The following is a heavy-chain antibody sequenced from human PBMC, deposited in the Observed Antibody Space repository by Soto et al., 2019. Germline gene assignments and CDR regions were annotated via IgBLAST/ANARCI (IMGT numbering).Heavy chain of an antibody. CDR1: GYTFTSYG. Sequence: ASVKVSCKASGYTFTSYGISWVRQAPGQGLEWMGWISAYNGNTNYAQKLQGRVTMTTDTSTSTAYMELRSLRSDDTAVYYCARQAGSWFKYYFDYWGQGTLVTVSS. V-gene: IGHV1-18*01. CDR2: ISAYNGNT. J-gene: IGHJ4*02. CDR3: ARQAGSWFKYYFDY. D-gene: IGHD6-13*01.